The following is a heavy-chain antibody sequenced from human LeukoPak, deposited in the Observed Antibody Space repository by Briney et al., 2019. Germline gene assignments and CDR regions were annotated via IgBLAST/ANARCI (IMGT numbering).Heavy chain of an antibody. CDR1: GFTFSSYW. J-gene: IGHJ4*02. CDR3: ARERALSGLEDY. D-gene: IGHD3-3*01. Sequence: GGSLRLSCAASGFTFSSYWMHWVRQAPGKGLVWVSCINTDGTSTTYADSVKGRFTISRDNAKNTLYLQMNSLRAEDTAVYYCARERALSGLEDYWGQGTLVTVSS. CDR2: INTDGTST. V-gene: IGHV3-74*01.